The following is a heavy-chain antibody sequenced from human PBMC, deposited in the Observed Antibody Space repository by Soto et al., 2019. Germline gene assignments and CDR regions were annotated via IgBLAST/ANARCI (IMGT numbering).Heavy chain of an antibody. V-gene: IGHV3-23*01. CDR2: ISGSGGST. CDR1: GFTFSSYA. J-gene: IGHJ6*02. CDR3: AKHLGDLGGMDV. Sequence: GGSLRLSXAASGFTFSSYAMSWVRQAPGKGLEWVSAISGSGGSTYYADSVKGRFTISRDNSKNTLYLQMNSLRAEDTAVYYCAKHLGDLGGMDVWGQGTTVTVS. D-gene: IGHD3-10*01.